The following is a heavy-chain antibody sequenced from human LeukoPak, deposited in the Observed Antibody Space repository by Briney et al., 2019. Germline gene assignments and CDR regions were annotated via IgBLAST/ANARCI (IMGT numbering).Heavy chain of an antibody. D-gene: IGHD3-10*01. Sequence: SETLSLTCTVSGGSISSGGYYWSWIRQHPGKGLGWIGYIYYSGSTYYNPSLKSRVTISVDTSKNQFSLKLSSVTAADTAVYYCAREGSWRAFDIWGQGTMVTVSS. V-gene: IGHV4-31*03. CDR1: GGSISSGGYY. CDR3: AREGSWRAFDI. J-gene: IGHJ3*02. CDR2: IYYSGST.